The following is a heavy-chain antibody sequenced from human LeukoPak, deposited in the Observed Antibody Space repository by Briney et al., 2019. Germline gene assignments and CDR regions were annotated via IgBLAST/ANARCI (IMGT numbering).Heavy chain of an antibody. CDR1: GFTFSSYA. Sequence: PGGSLRLSCAASGFTFSSYAMHWVRQAPGKGLEWVAVISYDGSNKYYADSVKGRFTISRDNSKNTLYLQMNSLRAEDTAVYYCARTYDYVWGSYRYTGPFDYWGQGTLVTVSS. CDR3: ARTYDYVWGSYRYTGPFDY. J-gene: IGHJ4*02. V-gene: IGHV3-30-3*01. D-gene: IGHD3-16*02. CDR2: ISYDGSNK.